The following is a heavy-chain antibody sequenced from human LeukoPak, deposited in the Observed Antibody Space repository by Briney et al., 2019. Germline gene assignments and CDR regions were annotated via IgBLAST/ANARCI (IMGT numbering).Heavy chain of an antibody. Sequence: PSETLSLTCTVSGGSTSSYYWSWIRQPPGKGLEWIGYIYYSGSTNYNPSLKSRVTISVDTSKKQFSLKLSSVTAADTAVYYCAREFRGLGFDYWGQGTLVTVSS. V-gene: IGHV4-59*01. CDR2: IYYSGST. CDR1: GGSTSSYY. J-gene: IGHJ4*02. D-gene: IGHD3/OR15-3a*01. CDR3: AREFRGLGFDY.